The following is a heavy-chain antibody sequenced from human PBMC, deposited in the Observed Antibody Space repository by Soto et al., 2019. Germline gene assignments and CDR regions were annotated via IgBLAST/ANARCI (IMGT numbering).Heavy chain of an antibody. D-gene: IGHD2-8*01. V-gene: IGHV1-2*04. Sequence: VKVSCKAPGYSFTDYNIHWVRQAPGQGLEWLGRINPKSGGTSTAQKFQGWVTMTRDRTISTVYMELTRLRSDDTAVYFCARGHSTDCSDGVCSFFYNHEMGGWGRGTTVTVSS. CDR1: GYSFTDYN. J-gene: IGHJ6*02. CDR2: INPKSGGT. CDR3: ARGHSTDCSDGVCSFFYNHEMGG.